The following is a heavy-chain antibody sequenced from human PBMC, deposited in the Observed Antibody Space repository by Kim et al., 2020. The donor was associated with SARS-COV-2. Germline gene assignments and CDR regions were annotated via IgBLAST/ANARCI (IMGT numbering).Heavy chain of an antibody. Sequence: GGSLRLSCAASGFTFSSYAMSWVRQAPGKGLEWVSAISGSGCSTYYADSVKGRFTISRDNSKNTLYLQMNSLRAEDTAVYYCAMMGRNIAAARYYFDYWGQGTLVTVSS. J-gene: IGHJ4*02. D-gene: IGHD6-13*01. CDR1: GFTFSSYA. CDR3: AMMGRNIAAARYYFDY. CDR2: ISGSGCST. V-gene: IGHV3-23*01.